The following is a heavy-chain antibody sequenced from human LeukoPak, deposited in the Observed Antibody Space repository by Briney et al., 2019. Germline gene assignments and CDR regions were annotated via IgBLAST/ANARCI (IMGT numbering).Heavy chain of an antibody. D-gene: IGHD3-10*01. Sequence: SETLSLTCAVYGGSFSGYYWSWIRQPPGKGLEWIGEINHSGSTNYNPSLKSRVTISVDTSKNQFSLKLSSVPAADTAVYYCARHGLVLLWFGGFDYWGQGTLVTVSS. J-gene: IGHJ4*02. CDR2: INHSGST. V-gene: IGHV4-34*01. CDR1: GGSFSGYY. CDR3: ARHGLVLLWFGGFDY.